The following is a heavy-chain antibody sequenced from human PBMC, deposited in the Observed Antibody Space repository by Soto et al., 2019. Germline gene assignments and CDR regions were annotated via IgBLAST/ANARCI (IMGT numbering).Heavy chain of an antibody. J-gene: IGHJ5*02. CDR1: GGSFSGYY. V-gene: IGHV4-34*01. CDR3: ARGLGIFGGHGNWFDP. D-gene: IGHD3-3*01. Sequence: SETLSLTCAVYGGSFSGYYWSWIRQPPGKGLEWIGEINHSGSTNYNPSLKSRVTISVDTSKNQFSLKLGSVTAAATAVYYCARGLGIFGGHGNWFDPWGQGTLVTVSS. CDR2: INHSGST.